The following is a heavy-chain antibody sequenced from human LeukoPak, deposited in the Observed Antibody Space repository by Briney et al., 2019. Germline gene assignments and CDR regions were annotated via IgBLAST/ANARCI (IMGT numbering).Heavy chain of an antibody. CDR2: IYYSGST. CDR1: GGSISSYY. V-gene: IGHV4-59*01. CDR3: ARDKENYVDV. Sequence: SETLSLTCTVSGGSISSYYWSWIRQPPGKGLEWIGYIYYSGSTNYNPSLKSRVTISVDTSKNQFSLKLSSVTAADTAVYYCARDKENYVDVWGKGTTVTVSS. J-gene: IGHJ6*03.